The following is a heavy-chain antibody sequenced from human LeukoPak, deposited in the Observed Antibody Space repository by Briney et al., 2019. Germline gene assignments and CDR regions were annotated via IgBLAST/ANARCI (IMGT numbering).Heavy chain of an antibody. J-gene: IGHJ4*02. Sequence: GESLKISCKGSGYSFPTYWIGWVRQMPGKGLEWMGIIYPADSDTRYSPSFQGQVTISADKSISTAYLQWSSLKASDSAIYYCARLLGYSADYWGPGTLVTVSS. V-gene: IGHV5-51*01. D-gene: IGHD2-15*01. CDR3: ARLLGYSADY. CDR2: IYPADSDT. CDR1: GYSFPTYW.